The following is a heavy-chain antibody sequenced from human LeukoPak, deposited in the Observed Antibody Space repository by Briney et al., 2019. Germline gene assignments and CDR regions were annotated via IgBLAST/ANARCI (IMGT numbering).Heavy chain of an antibody. V-gene: IGHV3-11*01. D-gene: IGHD2-2*01. J-gene: IGHJ4*02. CDR1: GFTLSDYY. CDR2: ISNSGSTI. CDR3: AREYCRSTSCYSYPDY. Sequence: GGSLRLSCAASGFTLSDYYLSWIRQAPGKGLEWVSYISNSGSTIYYADSVKGRFTISTDNAKNSLYLQMNSLKAEDTAVYYCAREYCRSTSCYSYPDYWGQGALVTVSS.